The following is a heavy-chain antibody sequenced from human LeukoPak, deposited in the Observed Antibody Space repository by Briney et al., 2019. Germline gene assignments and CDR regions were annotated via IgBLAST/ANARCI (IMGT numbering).Heavy chain of an antibody. V-gene: IGHV5-51*01. CDR2: VYPVDSNA. CDR1: GYSFTNNW. Sequence: GESLKISCQGSGYSFTNNWIGWVRQMSGKGLEWMGIVYPVDSNARYSPSFQGQVTISADKSINTAYLQWTSLEASDTAIYYCARHAADLAAFDYWGQGTLVTVSS. J-gene: IGHJ4*02. CDR3: ARHAADLAAFDY. D-gene: IGHD6-13*01.